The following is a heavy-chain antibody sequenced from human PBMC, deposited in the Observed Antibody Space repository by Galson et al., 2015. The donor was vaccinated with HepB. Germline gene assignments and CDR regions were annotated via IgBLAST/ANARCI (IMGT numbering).Heavy chain of an antibody. V-gene: IGHV4-59*01. D-gene: IGHD6-13*01. CDR3: ARGSSSWYSGQYFDY. Sequence: ETLSLTCTVSGGSISTYYWSWIRQPPGKGLEWIVYIYYTGSTNYNPSLKSRVTISVDTSKNLFSLKLGSVTAADTAVYYCARGSSSWYSGQYFDYWGQGNLVTVSS. CDR1: GGSISTYY. CDR2: IYYTGST. J-gene: IGHJ4*02.